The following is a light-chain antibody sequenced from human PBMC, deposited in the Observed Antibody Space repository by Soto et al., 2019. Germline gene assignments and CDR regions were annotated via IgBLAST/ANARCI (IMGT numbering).Light chain of an antibody. CDR3: QQYGSSPLT. J-gene: IGKJ4*01. CDR2: DAS. Sequence: ELVLTQSPGTLSLSPGERATLSCRASQSLSSSYLAWYQQKPGQAPRLLIYDASSRATGIPDRFSGSGSGTDFTLTISRLEPEDFAVYYCQQYGSSPLTFGGGTKVDIK. CDR1: QSLSSSY. V-gene: IGKV3-20*01.